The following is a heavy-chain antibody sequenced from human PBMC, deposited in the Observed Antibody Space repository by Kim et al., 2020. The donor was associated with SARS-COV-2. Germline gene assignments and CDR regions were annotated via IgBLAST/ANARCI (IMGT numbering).Heavy chain of an antibody. D-gene: IGHD2-15*01. Sequence: SETLSLTCTVSGGSISSSSYYWGWIRQPPGKGLEWIGSIYYSGSTYYNPSLKCRVTISVDTSKNQFSLKLSSVTAADTAVYYCARESVVVAATIEYFQHWGQGTLVTVSS. CDR3: ARESVVVAATIEYFQH. CDR1: GGSISSSSYY. CDR2: IYYSGST. V-gene: IGHV4-39*07. J-gene: IGHJ1*01.